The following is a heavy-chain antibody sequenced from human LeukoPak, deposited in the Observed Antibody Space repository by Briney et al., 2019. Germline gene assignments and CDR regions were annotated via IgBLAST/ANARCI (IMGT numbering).Heavy chain of an antibody. CDR1: GFTFSSYG. CDR2: ISYDGSNK. J-gene: IGHJ6*02. V-gene: IGHV3-30*18. D-gene: IGHD1-1*01. Sequence: PGGSLRLSCAASGFTFSSYGMHWVRQAPGKGLEWVAVISYDGSNKYYADSVKGRFTISRDNSKNTLYLQMNSLRAEDTAVYYCAKALEGIQLYGMDVWGQGTTVTVSS. CDR3: AKALEGIQLYGMDV.